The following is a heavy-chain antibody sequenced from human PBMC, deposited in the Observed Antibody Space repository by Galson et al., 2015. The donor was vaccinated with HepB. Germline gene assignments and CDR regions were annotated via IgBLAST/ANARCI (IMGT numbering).Heavy chain of an antibody. CDR3: SNLRSYSGSESDDY. V-gene: IGHV3-30*02. D-gene: IGHD5-12*01. Sequence: SLRLSCAASGFRFSNYGMHWVRQAPDKGLEWVAFIRYDGNNQYYADSVKGRFTISRDNSNSMLYLQMSSLTAEDTAVYYCSNLRSYSGSESDDYWGQGTLVTVSS. CDR2: IRYDGNNQ. J-gene: IGHJ4*02. CDR1: GFRFSNYG.